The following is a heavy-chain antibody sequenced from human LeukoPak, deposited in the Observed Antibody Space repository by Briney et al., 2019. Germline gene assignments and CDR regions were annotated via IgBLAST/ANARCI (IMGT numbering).Heavy chain of an antibody. Sequence: GGSLRLSCAASGFTFSDYYMSWIRQAPGKGLEWVSYISSSGSTIYYADSVKGRFTVSRDNAKNSLYLQMNSLRAEDTAVYYCARVPWYGYNLAADYWRQGTLVTVST. CDR2: ISSSGSTI. CDR1: GFTFSDYY. CDR3: ARVPWYGYNLAADY. D-gene: IGHD5-24*01. J-gene: IGHJ4*02. V-gene: IGHV3-11*01.